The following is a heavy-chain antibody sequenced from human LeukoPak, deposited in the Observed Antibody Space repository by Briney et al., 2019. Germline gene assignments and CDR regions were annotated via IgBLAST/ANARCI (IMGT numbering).Heavy chain of an antibody. CDR2: TYYRSKWHN. V-gene: IGHV6-1*01. CDR1: GDSVSSNSAA. D-gene: IGHD6-13*01. CDR3: AREFRIAPASKDYYYNGMDV. Sequence: PSQTLSLTCAISGDSVSSNSAAWNWIRQSPSRGLEWLGTTYYRSKWHNDYAVSVTGRISINPDTSKNQFSLQLNSVTPEDTAVYYCAREFRIAPASKDYYYNGMDVWGQGTTVTVSS. J-gene: IGHJ6*02.